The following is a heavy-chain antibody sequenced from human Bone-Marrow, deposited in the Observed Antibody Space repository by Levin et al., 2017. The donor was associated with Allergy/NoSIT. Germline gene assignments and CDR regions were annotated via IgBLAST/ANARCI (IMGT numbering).Heavy chain of an antibody. D-gene: IGHD3-3*01. CDR2: MNPNSGNT. J-gene: IGHJ3*02. CDR3: ARTRRRITIFGVVVARYDAFDI. Sequence: ASVKVSCKASGYTFTSYDINWVRQATGQGLEWMGWMNPNSGNTGYAQKFQGRVTMTRNTSISTAYMELSSLRSEDTAVYYCARTRRRITIFGVVVARYDAFDIWGQGTMVTVSS. V-gene: IGHV1-8*01. CDR1: GYTFTSYD.